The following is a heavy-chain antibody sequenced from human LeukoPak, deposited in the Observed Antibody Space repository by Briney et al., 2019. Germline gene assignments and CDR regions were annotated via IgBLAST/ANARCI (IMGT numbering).Heavy chain of an antibody. J-gene: IGHJ6*02. CDR1: GGTFSTSA. CDR2: ISAYNGNT. Sequence: GASVQVSCKTSGGTFSTSAITWVRQAPGQGLEWMGWISAYNGNTDYAENLQDRVTMTTDTSTSTAYMELRSLRSDDTAVYYCARGPPASYSSSWYRSYYYGMDVWGQGTTVTVSS. D-gene: IGHD6-13*01. CDR3: ARGPPASYSSSWYRSYYYGMDV. V-gene: IGHV1-18*01.